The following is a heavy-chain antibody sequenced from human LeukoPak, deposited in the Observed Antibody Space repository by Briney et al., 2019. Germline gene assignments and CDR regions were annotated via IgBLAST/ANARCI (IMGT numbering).Heavy chain of an antibody. D-gene: IGHD1-7*01. Sequence: GASVKVSCKASGYTFTGYYMHWVRQAPGQGLEWMGGIIPIFGTANYAQKFQGRVTITADESTSTAYMELSSLRSEDTAVYYCATDTYNWNYVYFDYWGQGTLVTVSS. J-gene: IGHJ4*02. CDR2: IIPIFGTA. V-gene: IGHV1-69*13. CDR1: GYTFTGYY. CDR3: ATDTYNWNYVYFDY.